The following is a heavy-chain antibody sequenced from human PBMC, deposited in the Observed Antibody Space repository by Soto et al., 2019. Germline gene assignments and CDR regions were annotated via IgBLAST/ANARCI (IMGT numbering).Heavy chain of an antibody. J-gene: IGHJ6*02. V-gene: IGHV3-48*02. CDR2: ISSSSSTI. CDR3: ARKNTYYYDSSGRMDV. Sequence: EVQLVESGGGLVQPGGSLRLSCAASGFTFSSYSMNWVRQAPGKGLEWVSYISSSSSTIYYADSVKGRFTISRDNAKNSLYLQMSSLRDEDTAVYYCARKNTYYYDSSGRMDVWGQGTTVTVSS. CDR1: GFTFSSYS. D-gene: IGHD3-22*01.